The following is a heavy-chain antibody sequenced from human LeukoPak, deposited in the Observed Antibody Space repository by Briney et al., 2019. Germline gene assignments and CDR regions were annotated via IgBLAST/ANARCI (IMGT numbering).Heavy chain of an antibody. D-gene: IGHD5-18*01. CDR3: VRLRGYSYGPPDY. V-gene: IGHV3-53*01. CDR1: GFTVSSNY. J-gene: IGHJ4*02. CDR2: IYNGGST. Sequence: PGGSLRLSCAASGFTVSSNYMTWVRQAPGKGLEWVSVIYNGGSTYYADSVKGRFTISRDNSKNTLYLQMNSLRVEDRAVYYCVRLRGYSYGPPDYWGQGTLVTVSS.